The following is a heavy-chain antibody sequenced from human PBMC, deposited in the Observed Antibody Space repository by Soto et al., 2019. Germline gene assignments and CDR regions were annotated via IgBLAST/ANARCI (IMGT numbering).Heavy chain of an antibody. Sequence: GASVKVSCKASGYTFTSYGISWVRQAPGQGLEWMAIINPNDVSTTYAQRFRDRVTVTRDTSTSTVYMDLSSLRSEDTAVYYCALLGANGGFDYWGQGTLVTVSS. V-gene: IGHV1-46*01. CDR3: ALLGANGGFDY. CDR2: INPNDVST. CDR1: GYTFTSYG. D-gene: IGHD2-8*01. J-gene: IGHJ4*02.